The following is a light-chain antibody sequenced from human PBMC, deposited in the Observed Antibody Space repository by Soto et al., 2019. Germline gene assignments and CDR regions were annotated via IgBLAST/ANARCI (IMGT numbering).Light chain of an antibody. J-gene: IGLJ1*01. CDR1: SSDVGFYNF. CDR3: SSFTSNRIYV. Sequence: QSALTQPPSASGSPGQSLTISCTGTSSDVGFYNFVSWYQQRPGKAPKLVIYEVTKRPSGVPDRFSGSKSGSTASLTVSGLQAEDEADYYCSSFTSNRIYVFGPGTKVTVL. CDR2: EVT. V-gene: IGLV2-8*01.